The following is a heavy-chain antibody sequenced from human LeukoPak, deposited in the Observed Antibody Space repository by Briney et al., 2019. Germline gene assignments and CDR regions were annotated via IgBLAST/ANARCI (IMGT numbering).Heavy chain of an antibody. V-gene: IGHV4-59*11. CDR2: IHNSGST. CDR3: ARELAVGGYYGMDV. D-gene: IGHD6-13*01. CDR1: GASISSLY. J-gene: IGHJ6*02. Sequence: SETLSLTCTVSGASISSLYWGWIRQPPGKGLEWIGYIHNSGSTNYNPSLESRVTISVDTSKNQFSLKLISVTAADTAVYFCARELAVGGYYGMDVWGQGTTVTVSS.